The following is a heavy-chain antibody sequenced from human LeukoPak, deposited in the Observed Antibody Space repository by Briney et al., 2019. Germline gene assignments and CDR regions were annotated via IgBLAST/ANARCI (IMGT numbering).Heavy chain of an antibody. CDR2: IWYDGSNK. CDR3: ARDWDYYDSSGLGAFDI. V-gene: IGHV3-33*01. D-gene: IGHD3-22*01. CDR1: GFTFSSYG. Sequence: GRSLRLSCAASGFTFSSYGMHWVRQAPGKGLEWVAVIWYDGSNKYYADSVKGRFTISRDNSKNTLYLQMNSLRAEDTAVYYCARDWDYYDSSGLGAFDIWGQGTMVTVSS. J-gene: IGHJ3*02.